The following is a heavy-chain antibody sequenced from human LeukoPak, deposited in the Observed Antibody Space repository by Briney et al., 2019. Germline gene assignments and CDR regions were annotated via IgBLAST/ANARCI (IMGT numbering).Heavy chain of an antibody. V-gene: IGHV3-30-3*01. D-gene: IGHD3-3*01. CDR2: ISYDGSNK. Sequence: GRSLRLSCAASGFTFSSYAMHWVRQAPGKGLEWVAVISYDGSNKYYADSVKGRFTISRDNSKNTLYLQMNSLRAEDTAVYYCARTYYDFWSGYYKGAFDYWGQGTLVTVSS. J-gene: IGHJ4*02. CDR3: ARTYYDFWSGYYKGAFDY. CDR1: GFTFSSYA.